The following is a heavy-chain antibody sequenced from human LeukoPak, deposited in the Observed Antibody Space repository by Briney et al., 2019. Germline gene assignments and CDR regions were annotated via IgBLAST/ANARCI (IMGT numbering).Heavy chain of an antibody. J-gene: IGHJ3*02. Sequence: PGRSLRLSCAASGFTFSSYAMHWVRQAPGKGLEWVAVISYDGSNKYYADSVKGRFTISRDNSKNTLYLQMNSLRAEDTAVYYRARAANAFDIWGQGTMVTVSS. CDR2: ISYDGSNK. CDR3: ARAANAFDI. V-gene: IGHV3-30*04. CDR1: GFTFSSYA.